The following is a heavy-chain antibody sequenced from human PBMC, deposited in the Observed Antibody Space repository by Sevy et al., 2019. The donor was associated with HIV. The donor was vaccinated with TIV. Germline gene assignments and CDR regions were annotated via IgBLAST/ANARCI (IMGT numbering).Heavy chain of an antibody. CDR1: GFTFDDYT. V-gene: IGHV3-9*01. D-gene: IGHD1-26*01. Sequence: SLKISCAASGFTFDDYTMNWVRQAPGKGLEWVSGISWSSGNIAYADSVEGRFTISRDNAKNSLSLQMNSLRVEDTALYYCVKDLSGRYTFDYWGQGTLVTVSS. CDR2: ISWSSGNI. J-gene: IGHJ4*02. CDR3: VKDLSGRYTFDY.